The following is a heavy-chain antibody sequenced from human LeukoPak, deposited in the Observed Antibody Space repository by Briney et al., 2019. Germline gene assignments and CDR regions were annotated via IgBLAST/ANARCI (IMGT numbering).Heavy chain of an antibody. J-gene: IGHJ6*04. D-gene: IGHD6-19*01. CDR1: GGTFSSYA. CDR3: ARDQGDPLGSGWRDYYYYGMDV. V-gene: IGHV1-69*13. Sequence: SVKVSCKASGGTFSSYAISWVRQAPGQGLEWMGGTIPIFGTANYAQKFQGRVTITADESTSTAYMELSSLRSKDTAVYYCARDQGDPLGSGWRDYYYYGMDVWGKGTTVTVSS. CDR2: TIPIFGTA.